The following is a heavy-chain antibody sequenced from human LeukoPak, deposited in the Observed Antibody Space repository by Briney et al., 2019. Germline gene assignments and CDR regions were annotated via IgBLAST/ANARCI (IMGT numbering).Heavy chain of an antibody. CDR2: ISSSSSTI. Sequence: GGSLRLSCAASGFTFSSYSMNWVRQAPGKGLEWVSYISSSSSTIYYADSVKGRFTISRDSAKNSLYLQMNSLRDEDTAVYYCAKSSSWLYYFDYWGQGTLVTVSS. J-gene: IGHJ4*02. V-gene: IGHV3-48*02. CDR3: AKSSSWLYYFDY. D-gene: IGHD6-13*01. CDR1: GFTFSSYS.